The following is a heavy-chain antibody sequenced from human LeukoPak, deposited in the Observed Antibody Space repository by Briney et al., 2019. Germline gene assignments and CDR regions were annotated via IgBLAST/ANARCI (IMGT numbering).Heavy chain of an antibody. CDR2: IDLKTGDI. J-gene: IGHJ4*02. V-gene: IGHV1-2*02. CDR1: GYTFIDYW. D-gene: IGHD2-2*02. Sequence: GASVKVSCKASGYTFIDYWIHWVRQAPGQGLEWMGRIDLKTGDITSAQKFQGRVTMTRDTSISTTYMDLSGLGTDDTAVYYCARLDCSSTSCYIDYWGQGTLVTVSS. CDR3: ARLDCSSTSCYIDY.